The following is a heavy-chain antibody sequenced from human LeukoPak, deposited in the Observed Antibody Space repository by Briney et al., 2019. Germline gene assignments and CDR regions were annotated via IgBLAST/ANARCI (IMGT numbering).Heavy chain of an antibody. V-gene: IGHV3-33*01. CDR2: IWYGGSNK. D-gene: IGHD3-3*01. Sequence: GRSLRLSCAASGFTFSSYGMHWVRQAPGKGLEWVAVIWYGGSNKYYADSVKGRFTISKDNSKNTQYLQMNSLRAEDTAVYSLLRFWSGYPSACWSAYYYMDVWGKGTTVTVSS. J-gene: IGHJ6*03. CDR3: LRFWSGYPSACWSAYYYMDV. CDR1: GFTFSSYG.